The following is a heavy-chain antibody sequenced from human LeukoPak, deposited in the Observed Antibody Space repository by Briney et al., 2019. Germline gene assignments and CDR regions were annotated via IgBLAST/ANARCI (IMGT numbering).Heavy chain of an antibody. CDR1: GGTFSSYA. J-gene: IGHJ6*02. D-gene: IGHD2-21*02. Sequence: SVTVSCKASGGTFSSYAISWVRQAPGQGLEWMGWIIPIFGIANYAQKFQGRVTITADKSTSTAYMELSSLRSEDTAVYYCASSRRGVVVTAMDYYYGRDVWGQGTTVTVSS. CDR2: IIPIFGIA. CDR3: ASSRRGVVVTAMDYYYGRDV. V-gene: IGHV1-69*10.